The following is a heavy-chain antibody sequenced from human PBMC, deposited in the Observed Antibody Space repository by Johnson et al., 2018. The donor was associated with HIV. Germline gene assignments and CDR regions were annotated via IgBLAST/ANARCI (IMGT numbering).Heavy chain of an antibody. CDR2: IYSSAAT. Sequence: QVQLVESGGGLVQPGRSLRLSCAVSGFTFDDYAMHWVRQAPGKGLEWVSVIYSSAATNYADSVKGRFTISRDNSKNTLYLQMNSLRAEDTAVYYCARACRDGYTCDVYDIWGQGTMVTVSS. CDR3: ARACRDGYTCDVYDI. D-gene: IGHD5-24*01. J-gene: IGHJ3*02. V-gene: IGHV3-NL1*01. CDR1: GFTFDDYA.